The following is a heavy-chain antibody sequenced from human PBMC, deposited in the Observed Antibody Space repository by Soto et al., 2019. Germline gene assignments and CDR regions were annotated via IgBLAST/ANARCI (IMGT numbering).Heavy chain of an antibody. CDR2: VNPNSGNT. CDR1: GYTFTSYD. D-gene: IGHD3-9*01. Sequence: GSVKVCCKGSGYTFTSYDIKWVGQATGQGLEGMGWVNPNSGNTGYAQKFQGRVTITANNSISTAYMELSSLRSEDTAVYYCARGTYYDILTGTNFDYWGQGTLVTVSS. V-gene: IGHV1-8*01. CDR3: ARGTYYDILTGTNFDY. J-gene: IGHJ4*02.